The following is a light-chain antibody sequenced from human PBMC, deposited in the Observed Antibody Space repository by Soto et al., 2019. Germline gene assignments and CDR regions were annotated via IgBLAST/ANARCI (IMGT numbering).Light chain of an antibody. V-gene: IGKV1-33*01. CDR2: DAS. CDR3: QQFDKLPYT. CDR1: QDISSY. Sequence: DIQMTQSPSFLSAVVGDRVTITCQASQDISSYLNWYQQKSGKAPKLLIYDASNLEAGVPSRFRGSGSGTDFSLVMSGLQPEDIPTYYCQQFDKLPYTFGQGTKLEI. J-gene: IGKJ2*01.